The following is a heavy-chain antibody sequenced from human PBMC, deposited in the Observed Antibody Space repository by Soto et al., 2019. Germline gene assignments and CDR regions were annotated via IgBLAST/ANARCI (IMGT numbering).Heavy chain of an antibody. Sequence: QLQLQESGPGLVKPSETLSLTCTVSGASISSSSFYWGWIRQPPGKGLEWIASIYYSGSTFYNPSLKSRVTMSVDTSKNQFSLNLRSVTAADTAVYYCARHVRDSSSFSERYYFDYWGQGTLVTVSS. D-gene: IGHD6-6*01. V-gene: IGHV4-39*01. CDR2: IYYSGST. J-gene: IGHJ4*02. CDR1: GASISSSSFY. CDR3: ARHVRDSSSFSERYYFDY.